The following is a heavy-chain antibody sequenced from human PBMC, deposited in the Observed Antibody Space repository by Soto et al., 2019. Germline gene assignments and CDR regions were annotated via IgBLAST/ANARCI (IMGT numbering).Heavy chain of an antibody. CDR3: ARGEGDPLDY. CDR1: GGSISSGGYY. CDR2: TYYSGRT. Sequence: QVQLQESGPGLVKPSQTLSLTCTVSGGSISSGGYYWSWIRQQPGKGLEWIGYTYYSGRTYYNPTLNSLVTISVDTSKSQSSLKLSSVTDADTAVYYCARGEGDPLDYWGQETLVTVSS. D-gene: IGHD2-21*01. V-gene: IGHV4-31*01. J-gene: IGHJ4*02.